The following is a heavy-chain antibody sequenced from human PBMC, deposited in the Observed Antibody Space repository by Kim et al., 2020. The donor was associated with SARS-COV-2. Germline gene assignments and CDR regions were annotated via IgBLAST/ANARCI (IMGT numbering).Heavy chain of an antibody. CDR3: ASGLYSSSWYGGLSAFDI. CDR1: GYTFTSYG. J-gene: IGHJ3*02. D-gene: IGHD6-13*01. V-gene: IGHV1-18*04. Sequence: ASVKVSCKASGYTFTSYGISWVRQAPGQGLEWMGWISAYNGNTNYAQKLQGRVTMTTDTSTSTAYMELRSLRSDDTAVYYCASGLYSSSWYGGLSAFDIWGQGTMVTVSS. CDR2: ISAYNGNT.